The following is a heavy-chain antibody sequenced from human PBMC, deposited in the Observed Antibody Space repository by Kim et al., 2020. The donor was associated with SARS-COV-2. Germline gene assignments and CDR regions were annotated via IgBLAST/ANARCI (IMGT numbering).Heavy chain of an antibody. V-gene: IGHV1-18*01. J-gene: IGHJ6*02. Sequence: ASVNVSCKASGYTFTSYGFSWVRQAPGQGLEWMGWISAYNGNTNSAQKLQGRVTMTTDTSTSTAYMELRSLRFDDTAMYYCARVTRYFDWSIQGRGGMDVWGQGTTGTVSS. CDR1: GYTFTSYG. D-gene: IGHD3-9*01. CDR2: ISAYNGNT. CDR3: ARVTRYFDWSIQGRGGMDV.